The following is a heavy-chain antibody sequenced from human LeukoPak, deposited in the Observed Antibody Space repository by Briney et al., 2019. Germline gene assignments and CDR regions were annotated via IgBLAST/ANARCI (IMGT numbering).Heavy chain of an antibody. CDR1: GYTFTSYD. CDR2: MNPNSGIT. CDR3: ASRGSYRGYWYFDL. J-gene: IGHJ2*01. D-gene: IGHD3-16*02. V-gene: IGHV1-8*01. Sequence: ASVKVSCKASGYTFTSYDINWVRQATGQGLEWMGWMNPNSGITGYAQKFQGRVTMTRNTSISTAYMELSSLRSEDTAVYYCASRGSYRGYWYFDLWGRGTLVTVSS.